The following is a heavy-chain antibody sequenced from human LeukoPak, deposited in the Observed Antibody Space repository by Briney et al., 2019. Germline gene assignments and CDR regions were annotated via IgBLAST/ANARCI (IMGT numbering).Heavy chain of an antibody. CDR3: ARGKEKWLDHFDY. V-gene: IGHV3-48*02. J-gene: IGHJ4*02. Sequence: SGGPLRLSCAASGFTFSSYGMNGVREAPEKGLECVSYISTTSSTIYYADSVKGRFTMSRDNAKSSLYLQMDSLRDEDTAVYYCARGKEKWLDHFDYWGQGSLVTVSS. CDR1: GFTFSSYG. CDR2: ISTTSSTI. D-gene: IGHD6-19*01.